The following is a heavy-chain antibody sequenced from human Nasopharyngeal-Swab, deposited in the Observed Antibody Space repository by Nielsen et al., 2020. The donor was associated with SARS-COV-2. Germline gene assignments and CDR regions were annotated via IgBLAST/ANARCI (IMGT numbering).Heavy chain of an antibody. D-gene: IGHD3-3*02. CDR3: AKDIGIYYYMDV. V-gene: IGHV3-43*02. CDR1: GFTFDDYA. J-gene: IGHJ6*03. Sequence: GESLKISCAASGFTFDDYAMHWVRQAPGKGLEWVSLISGDGGSTYYADSVKGRFTISRDKSKNSLYLQMNSLRTEDTALYYCAKDIGIYYYMDVWGKGTTVTVSS. CDR2: ISGDGGST.